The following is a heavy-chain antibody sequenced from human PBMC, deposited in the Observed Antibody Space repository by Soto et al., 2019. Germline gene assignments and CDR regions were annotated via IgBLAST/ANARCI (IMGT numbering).Heavy chain of an antibody. J-gene: IGHJ5*02. Sequence: SETLSLTCAVYGGSVSGNYWSWIRQPPGKGLEWIGEINHGGSSNYNLSLKSRGTISVDTSKNQLSLKLSSVTAADTAVYYCARGHRTGYCSSTSCHNWFDPWGQGTLVTVSS. V-gene: IGHV4-34*01. CDR3: ARGHRTGYCSSTSCHNWFDP. D-gene: IGHD2-2*01. CDR1: GGSVSGNY. CDR2: INHGGSS.